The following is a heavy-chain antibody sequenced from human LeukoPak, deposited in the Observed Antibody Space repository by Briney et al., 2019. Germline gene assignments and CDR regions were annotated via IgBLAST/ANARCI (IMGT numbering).Heavy chain of an antibody. J-gene: IGHJ3*02. V-gene: IGHV4-31*11. CDR2: IYYSGST. Sequence: SETLSLTCAVSGGSISSGGYYWSWIRQHPGKGLEWIGYIYYSGSTYYNPSLRSRVTISVDTSKNQFSLNLSSVTAADTAVYFSARRRVVVASTDGASGAFDIWGQGTMVTVSS. CDR1: GGSISSGGYY. D-gene: IGHD2-15*01. CDR3: ARRRVVVASTDGASGAFDI.